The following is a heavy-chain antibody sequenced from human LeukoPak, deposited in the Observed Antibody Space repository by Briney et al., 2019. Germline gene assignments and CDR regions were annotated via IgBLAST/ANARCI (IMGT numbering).Heavy chain of an antibody. Sequence: ASVKVSCKASGYTFTSYYMHWVRQAPGQGLEWMGIINPSGGSTSYAQKFQGRVTMTRDTSTSTVYMELSSLRSEDTAVYYCAGEGDIVATTNVYYYGMDVWGQGTTVTVSS. J-gene: IGHJ6*02. D-gene: IGHD5-12*01. V-gene: IGHV1-46*01. CDR2: INPSGGST. CDR1: GYTFTSYY. CDR3: AGEGDIVATTNVYYYGMDV.